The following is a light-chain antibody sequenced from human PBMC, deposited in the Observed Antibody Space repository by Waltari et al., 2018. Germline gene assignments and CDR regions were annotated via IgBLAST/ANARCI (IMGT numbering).Light chain of an antibody. CDR2: GGT. CDR1: GSNIGAGYD. V-gene: IGLV1-40*01. J-gene: IGLJ3*02. Sequence: QSVLTQPPSVSGAPGQRVTISCTGSGSNIGAGYDVHWYQQLPRAAPKLLIYGGTSLPLGVPARLFGSTSGTSAALAITGLQAEDEADYYCQSYDTSLSVVFGGGTKLTVL. CDR3: QSYDTSLSVV.